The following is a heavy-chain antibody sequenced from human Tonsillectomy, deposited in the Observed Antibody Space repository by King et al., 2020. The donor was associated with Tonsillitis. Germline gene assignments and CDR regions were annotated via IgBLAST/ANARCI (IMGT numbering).Heavy chain of an antibody. J-gene: IGHJ4*02. Sequence: HVQLQESGPGLVKPSETLYLTCTVSGGSISXDWXSWIRXPAGKGLEWIGRIYISGSTYYNPSLKSRVTMSVDTSKSQFSLKLSSVTAADTAGYYCAKGVGSGTAGAGDWGQGTLVTVSS. CDR2: IYISGST. V-gene: IGHV4-4*07. CDR3: AKGVGSGTAGAGD. D-gene: IGHD6-19*01. CDR1: GGSISXDW.